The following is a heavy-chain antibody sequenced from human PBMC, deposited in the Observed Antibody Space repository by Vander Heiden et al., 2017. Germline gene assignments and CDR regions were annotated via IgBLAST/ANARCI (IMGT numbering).Heavy chain of an antibody. V-gene: IGHV4-30-2*01. J-gene: IGHJ4*02. Sequence: QLQLQESGSGLVKPSQTLSLTCAVSGGSISSGGSSWGWIRQPPGKGLEWIGYIYHSGSTYYNPSLKSRVTISVDRSKNQFSLKLSSVTAADTAVYYCASQAFGELLPDYWGQGTLVTVSS. CDR1: GGSISSGGSS. CDR2: IYHSGST. CDR3: ASQAFGELLPDY. D-gene: IGHD3-10*01.